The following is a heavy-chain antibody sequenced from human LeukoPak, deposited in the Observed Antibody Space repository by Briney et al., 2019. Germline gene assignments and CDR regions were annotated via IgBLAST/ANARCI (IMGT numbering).Heavy chain of an antibody. D-gene: IGHD3-10*01. V-gene: IGHV5-51*01. CDR1: GYSFTSYW. J-gene: IGHJ4*02. Sequence: GEPLKISCKGFGYSFTSYWIGWVRQMTGKGLEWMGIIYPGDSNTRYSPSFQAQVTISADKSISTAYLQWSSLKASDTAMYYCARLITMVRGVIRGFDYWGQGTLVTVSS. CDR2: IYPGDSNT. CDR3: ARLITMVRGVIRGFDY.